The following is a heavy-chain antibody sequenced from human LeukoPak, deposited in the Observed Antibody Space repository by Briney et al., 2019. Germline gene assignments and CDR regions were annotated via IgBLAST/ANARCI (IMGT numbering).Heavy chain of an antibody. J-gene: IGHJ4*02. D-gene: IGHD3-10*01. CDR1: GGSISSYY. CDR2: IYYSGST. V-gene: IGHV4-59*01. CDR3: ARDLGGVGGFDY. Sequence: LETLSLTCNVSGGSISSYYWSWIRQPPGKGLEWIGYIYYSGSTNYNPSLKSRVTISVDTSKNQFSLKLSSVTAADTAVYYCARDLGGVGGFDYWGQGTLVTVSS.